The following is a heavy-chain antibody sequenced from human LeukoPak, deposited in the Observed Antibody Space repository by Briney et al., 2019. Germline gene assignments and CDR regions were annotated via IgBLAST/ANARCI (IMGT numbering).Heavy chain of an antibody. CDR1: GFTFSSYW. CDR2: IKSDGST. Sequence: SGGSLRLSCAASGFTFSSYWMHWVRQAPGKGLVWVSRIKSDGSTRYADFVKGRFTVSRDNAKNTVSLQMNSLRAEDTGVYYCARAPSEIGGYYPEYFRHWGQGTLVIVSS. CDR3: ARAPSEIGGYYPEYFRH. V-gene: IGHV3-74*01. D-gene: IGHD3-22*01. J-gene: IGHJ1*01.